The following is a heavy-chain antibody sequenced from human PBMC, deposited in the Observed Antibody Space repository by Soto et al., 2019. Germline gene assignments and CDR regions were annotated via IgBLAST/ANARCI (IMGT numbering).Heavy chain of an antibody. CDR1: GFTFRNHG. Sequence: QVQLVVSGGGVVQPGTSLRLSCEASGFTFRNHGMHWVRQAPGKGLKWVAVIWYDGSDKYYADSVKGRFTISRDNSKNTLYLQMDSLRAEDTAVYYCARDIASRRFDYLGQGVLVTVSS. CDR2: IWYDGSDK. V-gene: IGHV3-33*01. D-gene: IGHD6-6*01. CDR3: ARDIASRRFDY. J-gene: IGHJ4*02.